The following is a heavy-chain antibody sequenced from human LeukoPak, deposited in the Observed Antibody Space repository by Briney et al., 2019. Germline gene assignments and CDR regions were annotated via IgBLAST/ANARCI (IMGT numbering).Heavy chain of an antibody. CDR3: AKDLSRTYDY. V-gene: IGHV3-23*01. J-gene: IGHJ4*02. Sequence: GGSLRLSCAASGFTFSSYAMTWVRQAPGKGLEWVSTITGSGGTTYYADSVKGRFTISRDNSKNSLYLQMNSLRDEDTALYFCAKDLSRTYDYWGQGTLVTVSS. CDR2: ITGSGGTT. CDR1: GFTFSSYA.